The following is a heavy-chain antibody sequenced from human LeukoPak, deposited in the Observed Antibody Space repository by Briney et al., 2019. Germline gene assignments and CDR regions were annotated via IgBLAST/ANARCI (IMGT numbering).Heavy chain of an antibody. CDR1: GGSISGFY. Sequence: SETLSLTCTVSGGSISGFYWYWLRQPPGKGLEWIGYIFHSGNTKYNPSLKSRVTISVDTPKNQFSLRLTSVTAVDTAVYYCARAGGGYCSSTSCYRDGYYYYYYYMDVWGKGTTVTVSS. CDR2: IFHSGNT. CDR3: ARAGGGYCSSTSCYRDGYYYYYYYMDV. D-gene: IGHD2-2*02. V-gene: IGHV4-59*01. J-gene: IGHJ6*03.